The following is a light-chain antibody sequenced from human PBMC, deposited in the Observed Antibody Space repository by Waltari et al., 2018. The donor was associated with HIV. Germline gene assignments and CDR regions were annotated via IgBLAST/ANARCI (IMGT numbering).Light chain of an antibody. Sequence: EIVMTQSPATLSVSPGERATLSCRASQSVSSNLAWYQQKPGQAPKVLIYGASTRATGSPARFSGSGSGTEFTLTISSLQSEDFAVYYCQQYYSWPLTFGQGTKVEIK. CDR1: QSVSSN. J-gene: IGKJ1*01. CDR3: QQYYSWPLT. CDR2: GAS. V-gene: IGKV3-15*01.